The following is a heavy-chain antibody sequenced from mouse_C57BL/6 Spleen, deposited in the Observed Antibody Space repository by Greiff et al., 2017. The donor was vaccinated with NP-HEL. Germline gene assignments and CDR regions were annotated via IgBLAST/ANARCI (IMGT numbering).Heavy chain of an antibody. V-gene: IGHV1-53*01. CDR3: AREGLGRSGYFDV. Sequence: VQLQQSGTELVKPGASVKLSCKASGYTFTSYWMHWVKQRPGQGLEWIGNINPSNGGTNYNEKFKSKATLTVDKSSSTAYMQLSSLTSEDSAVYYCAREGLGRSGYFDVWGTGTTVTVSS. CDR1: GYTFTSYW. D-gene: IGHD4-1*01. CDR2: INPSNGGT. J-gene: IGHJ1*03.